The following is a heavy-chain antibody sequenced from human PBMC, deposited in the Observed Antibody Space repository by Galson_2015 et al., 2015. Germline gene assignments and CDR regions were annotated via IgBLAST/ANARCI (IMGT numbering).Heavy chain of an antibody. CDR3: TTVPPMVRGVIITY. V-gene: IGHV3-15*01. D-gene: IGHD3-10*01. Sequence: SLRLSCAASGFTFSNAWMSWVRQAPGKGLEWVGRIKSKTDGGTTDYAAPVKGRFTISRDDSKNTLYLQMNSLKTEDTAVYYCTTVPPMVRGVIITYWGQGTLVTVSS. CDR2: IKSKTDGGTT. J-gene: IGHJ4*02. CDR1: GFTFSNAW.